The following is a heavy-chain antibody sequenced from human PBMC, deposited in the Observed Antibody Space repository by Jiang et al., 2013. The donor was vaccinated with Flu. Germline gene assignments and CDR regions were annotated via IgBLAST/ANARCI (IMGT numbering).Heavy chain of an antibody. J-gene: IGHJ5*02. CDR3: ARGGYCSSTSCYRGWFDP. CDR1: YA. CDR2: INAGNGNT. D-gene: IGHD2-2*01. V-gene: IGHV1-3*01. Sequence: YAMHWVRQAPGQRLEWMGWINAGNGNTKYSQKFQGRVTITRDTSASTAYMELSSLRSEDTAVYYCARGGYCSSTSCYRGWFDPWGQGTLVTVSS.